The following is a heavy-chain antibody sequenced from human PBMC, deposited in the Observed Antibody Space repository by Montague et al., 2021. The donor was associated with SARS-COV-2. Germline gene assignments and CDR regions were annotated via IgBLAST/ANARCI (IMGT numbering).Heavy chain of an antibody. CDR2: IYYSGST. CDR3: ARVHIVVVTAMRYFDL. D-gene: IGHD2-21*02. CDR1: GGSISSGGYY. V-gene: IGHV4-31*03. J-gene: IGHJ2*01. Sequence: TLSLTCTVSGGSISSGGYYWSWIRQHPGKGLEWIGYIYYSGSTYYXTSLKSRVTISVDTSKNQFSLKLSSVTAADTAVYYCARVHIVVVTAMRYFDLWGRGTLVTVSS.